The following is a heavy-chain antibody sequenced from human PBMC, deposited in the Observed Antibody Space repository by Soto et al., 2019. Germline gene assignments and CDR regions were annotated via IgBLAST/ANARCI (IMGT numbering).Heavy chain of an antibody. CDR1: GYSFTNKD. CDR2: MNPGSGDT. V-gene: IGHV1-8*01. Sequence: ASVKVSCKASGYSFTNKDVSGVLQSTGQGLEWMGWMNPGSGDTGYAQKSQGRVTMTRDISIATAYMELSSLRSDDTAIYYCARMETFGSLDWFDPWGQGTLVTVSS. CDR3: ARMETFGSLDWFDP. J-gene: IGHJ5*02. D-gene: IGHD3-16*01.